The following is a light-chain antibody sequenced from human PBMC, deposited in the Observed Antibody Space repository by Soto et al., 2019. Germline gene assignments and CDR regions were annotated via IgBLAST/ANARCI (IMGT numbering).Light chain of an antibody. V-gene: IGKV1-5*02. CDR2: DAS. CDR3: QQYNTYWT. Sequence: DIQMTQSPSTPSASVGDRVTIICRASQTISTWLAWYQQKPGKAPKLLMYDASRLESGVPSRFSGSGSGTEFTLTISSLQPDDFATYYCQQYNTYWTFGQGTKVEIK. CDR1: QTISTW. J-gene: IGKJ1*01.